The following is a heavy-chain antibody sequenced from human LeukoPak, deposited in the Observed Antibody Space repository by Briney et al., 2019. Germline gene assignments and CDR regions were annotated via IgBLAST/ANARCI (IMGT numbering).Heavy chain of an antibody. J-gene: IGHJ4*02. CDR2: IWYDGSSK. Sequence: PGRSLSLSCVASGFTFSNHGMHWVRQAPGKGLEWVAVIWYDGSSKYYADSLKGRFTISRDNSNNTMYLQMNSLGAEDTAVYYCARRMTYSSCWYYLDYWGQGTLVTVSS. D-gene: IGHD6-19*01. CDR1: GFTFSNHG. V-gene: IGHV3-33*01. CDR3: ARRMTYSSCWYYLDY.